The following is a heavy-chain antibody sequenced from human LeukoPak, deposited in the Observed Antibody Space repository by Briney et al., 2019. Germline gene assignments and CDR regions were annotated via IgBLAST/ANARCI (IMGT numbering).Heavy chain of an antibody. D-gene: IGHD3-10*01. CDR2: IYHSGST. CDR1: GGSISSSNW. J-gene: IGHJ4*02. CDR3: ARKGGGYYGSWSYYRLYYFDY. V-gene: IGHV4-4*02. Sequence: SETLSLTCAVSGGSISSSNWWSWVRPPPGKGLEWIGEIYHSGSTNYNPSLKSRVTISVDTSKNQFSLKLSSVTAADTAVYYCARKGGGYYGSWSYYRLYYFDYWGQGTLVTVSS.